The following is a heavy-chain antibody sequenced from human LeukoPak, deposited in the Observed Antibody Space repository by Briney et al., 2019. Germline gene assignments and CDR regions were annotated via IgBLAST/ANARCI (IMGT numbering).Heavy chain of an antibody. CDR2: INRSENT. D-gene: IGHD5-24*01. J-gene: IGHJ4*02. CDR3: ARRRRDGYNTYVDY. CDR1: GGSFSYYY. V-gene: IGHV4-34*01. Sequence: SETLSLTCAVYGGSFSYYYWSWVRQPPGKGLEWIGEINRSENTNYNPSLKSRVTISVDTSKNQFSLKLSSVTAADTAVYYCARRRRDGYNTYVDYWGQGTLVTVSS.